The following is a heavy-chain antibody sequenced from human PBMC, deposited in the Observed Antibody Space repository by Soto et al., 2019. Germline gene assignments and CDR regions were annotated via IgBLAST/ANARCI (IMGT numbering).Heavy chain of an antibody. CDR2: IYPGDSDT. J-gene: IGHJ3*02. D-gene: IGHD3-16*01. Sequence: GESLKISCKGSGYSFTSYWIGWVRQMPGKGLEWMGIIYPGDSDTRYSPSFQGQVTISADKSISTAYLQWSSLKASDTAMYYCARTYYDYVWGSPQGAFDIWGQGTMVTVS. V-gene: IGHV5-51*01. CDR1: GYSFTSYW. CDR3: ARTYYDYVWGSPQGAFDI.